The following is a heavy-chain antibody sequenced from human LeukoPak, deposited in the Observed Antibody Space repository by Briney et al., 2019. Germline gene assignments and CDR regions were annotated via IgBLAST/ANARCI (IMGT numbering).Heavy chain of an antibody. D-gene: IGHD4-17*01. Sequence: SGTLSLTCTVSGDSIRSGTYYWSWIRQPAGKGLEWIGRIYTSGNTNYNPSLKSRVTISVDTSKNQFSLKLSSVTAADTAVYYCARGGGTTRTDYWGQGTLVTVSS. CDR1: GDSIRSGTYY. CDR3: ARGGGTTRTDY. CDR2: IYTSGNT. J-gene: IGHJ4*02. V-gene: IGHV4-61*02.